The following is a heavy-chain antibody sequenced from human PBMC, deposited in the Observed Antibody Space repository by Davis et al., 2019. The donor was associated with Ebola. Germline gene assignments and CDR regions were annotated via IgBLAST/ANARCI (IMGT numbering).Heavy chain of an antibody. D-gene: IGHD3-16*02. Sequence: GESLKISCSASGFTFSSYAMHWVRQAPGKGLEYVSAISSNGGSTYYADSVKGRFTISRDNSKNTLYLQMNSLRAEDTAVYYCAKDGPFGGVIGDAFDIWGQGTMVTVSS. CDR2: ISSNGGST. CDR1: GFTFSSYA. V-gene: IGHV3-64*04. J-gene: IGHJ3*02. CDR3: AKDGPFGGVIGDAFDI.